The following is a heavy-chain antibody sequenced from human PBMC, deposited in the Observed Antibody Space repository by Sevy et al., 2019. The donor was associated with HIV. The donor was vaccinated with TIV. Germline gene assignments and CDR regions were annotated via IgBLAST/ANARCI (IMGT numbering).Heavy chain of an antibody. Sequence: GGSLRLSCAASGFTFSNFGMSWVRQAPGKGLEWVSYISNSGTTISYSDSVKGRYTISRDNARNSLYLQMNSLGAEDTAVYYCARDLPPSATTVAHFDCWGQGTLVTVSS. D-gene: IGHD4-17*01. CDR2: ISNSGTTI. J-gene: IGHJ4*02. V-gene: IGHV3-48*03. CDR1: GFTFSNFG. CDR3: ARDLPPSATTVAHFDC.